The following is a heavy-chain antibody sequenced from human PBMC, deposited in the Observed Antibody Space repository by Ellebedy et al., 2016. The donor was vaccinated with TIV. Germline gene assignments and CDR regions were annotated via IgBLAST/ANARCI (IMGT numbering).Heavy chain of an antibody. D-gene: IGHD4-17*01. CDR1: GDSITSDKW. CDR2: IYHNGNT. Sequence: SETLSLTXTVSGDSITSDKWWSWVRQAPGKGLEWIGEIYHNGNTDYNPSLRNRVIISIDKSRNQFSLNVTSVTAADTAIYYCARALHDYAKWGPGTPVTVSS. J-gene: IGHJ4*02. V-gene: IGHV4/OR15-8*02. CDR3: ARALHDYAK.